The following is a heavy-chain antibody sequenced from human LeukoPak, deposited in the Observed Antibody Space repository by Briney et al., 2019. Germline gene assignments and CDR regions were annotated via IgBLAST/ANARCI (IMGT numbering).Heavy chain of an antibody. J-gene: IGHJ4*02. D-gene: IGHD2-2*01. CDR2: IYPGDSDT. CDR3: ASPPTRECSSISCPLSY. CDR1: GYSFTSYW. V-gene: IGHV5-51*01. Sequence: GESLKISCKGSGYSFTSYWIAWVRQMPGKGLELMGIIYPGDSDTRYSPSFQGQVTISVDKSVSAAYLQLSSLKASDTAMYYCASPPTRECSSISCPLSYWGQGTLVTVSS.